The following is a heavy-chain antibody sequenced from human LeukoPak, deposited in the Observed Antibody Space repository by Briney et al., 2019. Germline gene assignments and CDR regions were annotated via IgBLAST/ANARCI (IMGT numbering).Heavy chain of an antibody. J-gene: IGHJ3*02. V-gene: IGHV4-34*01. D-gene: IGHD3-22*01. Sequence: SETLSLTCAVYGGSFSGYYWSWIRQPPGKGLGWIGEINHSGSTNYNPSLKSRVTISVDTSKNQFSLKLSFVTAADTAVYYCARKNYDSSGYYYEMSSDIWGQGTVVTVSS. CDR2: INHSGST. CDR3: ARKNYDSSGYYYEMSSDI. CDR1: GGSFSGYY.